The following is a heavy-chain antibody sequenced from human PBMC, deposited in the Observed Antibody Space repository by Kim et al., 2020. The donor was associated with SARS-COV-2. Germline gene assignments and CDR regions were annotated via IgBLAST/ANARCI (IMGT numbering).Heavy chain of an antibody. CDR2: INHSGST. Sequence: SETLSLTCAVYGGSFSGYYWSWIRQPPGKGLEWIGEINHSGSTNYNPSLKSRVTISVDTSKNQFSLKLSSVTAADTAVYYCARGRTLRLGLLWGQGTLVTVSS. CDR3: ARGRTLRLGLL. CDR1: GGSFSGYY. J-gene: IGHJ4*02. D-gene: IGHD5-12*01. V-gene: IGHV4-34*01.